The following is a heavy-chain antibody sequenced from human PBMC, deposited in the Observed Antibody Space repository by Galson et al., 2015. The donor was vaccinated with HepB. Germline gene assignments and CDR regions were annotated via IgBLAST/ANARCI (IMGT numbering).Heavy chain of an antibody. Sequence: SLRLSCAASGFTFRSYAMSWVRQAPGKGLEWVSGISGSGGSTYYADSVKGRFTISRDNTKNTLYLQMNSLRVEDTAVYYCFGGPFDYWGQGTLVTVSS. CDR1: GFTFRSYA. CDR2: ISGSGGST. CDR3: FGGPFDY. D-gene: IGHD3-16*01. J-gene: IGHJ4*02. V-gene: IGHV3-23*01.